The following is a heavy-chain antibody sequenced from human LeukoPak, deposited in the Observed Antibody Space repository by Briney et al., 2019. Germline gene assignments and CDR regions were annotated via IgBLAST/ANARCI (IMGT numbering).Heavy chain of an antibody. CDR1: GFTFSSYS. J-gene: IGHJ4*02. CDR2: ISSSSSYI. D-gene: IGHD2-2*01. CDR3: AKDVVVPAARSLDY. V-gene: IGHV3-21*01. Sequence: PGGSLRLSCAASGFTFSSYSMNWVRQAPGKGLEWVSSISSSSSYIYYADSVKGRFTISRDNSKNTLYLQMNSLRAEDTAVYYCAKDVVVPAARSLDYWGQGTLVTVSS.